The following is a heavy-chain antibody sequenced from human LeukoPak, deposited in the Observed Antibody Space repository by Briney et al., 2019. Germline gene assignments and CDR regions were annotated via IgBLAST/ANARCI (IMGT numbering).Heavy chain of an antibody. D-gene: IGHD2-2*01. CDR3: VKDRPCETCMPMDA. Sequence: PGGSLRLSCATSGFTFTSHAMTWVRQAPGKGLEWVAGLGRSGEYKYYADSVKGRFTISRDNSKDTVSLQMNSLRAEDSAIYFCVKDRPCETCMPMDAWGQGTTVTVSS. V-gene: IGHV3-23*01. CDR1: GFTFTSHA. J-gene: IGHJ6*02. CDR2: LGRSGEYK.